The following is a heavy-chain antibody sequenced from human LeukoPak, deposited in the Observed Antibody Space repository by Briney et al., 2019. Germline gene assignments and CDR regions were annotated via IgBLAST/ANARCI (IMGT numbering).Heavy chain of an antibody. CDR2: MNPNSGNT. J-gene: IGHJ5*02. CDR1: GDTFTSYD. D-gene: IGHD3-3*01. CDR3: ARARWGGYYTPNCFDP. Sequence: SSEKVSCKASGDTFTSYDINWVRQATGQGLEWMGWMNPNSGNTGYAQKFQGRVTMTRNTSISTAYMELSSLRSEDTAVYYCARARWGGYYTPNCFDPWGQGTLVTVSS. V-gene: IGHV1-8*01.